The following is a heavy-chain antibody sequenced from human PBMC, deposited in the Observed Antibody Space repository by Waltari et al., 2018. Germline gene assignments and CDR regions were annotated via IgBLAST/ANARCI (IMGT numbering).Heavy chain of an antibody. Sequence: EVQLVESGGGLVQPGGSLRLSCAASGFTFSSYWMSWVRQAPEKGLEWVANRKQDGSEKYYVDSVKGRFTISRDNAKNSLYLQMNSLRAEDTAVYYCARRHSSSWLSTRGAFDIWGQGTMVTVSS. D-gene: IGHD6-13*01. V-gene: IGHV3-7*01. CDR1: GFTFSSYW. J-gene: IGHJ3*02. CDR2: RKQDGSEK. CDR3: ARRHSSSWLSTRGAFDI.